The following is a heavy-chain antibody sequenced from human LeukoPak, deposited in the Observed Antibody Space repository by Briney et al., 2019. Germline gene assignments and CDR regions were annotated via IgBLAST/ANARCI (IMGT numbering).Heavy chain of an antibody. V-gene: IGHV4-59*08. J-gene: IGHJ4*02. CDR2: IDYSGNT. D-gene: IGHD6-13*01. CDR1: GVSIGRYY. Sequence: SETLSLTCTVSGVSIGRYYGSWIRQPPGKGLEWSGYIDYSGNTNPHASLKSRVTISIDTSTNQFSLKLSSLTAADTAVYYCARHGSSYSFDYWGQGTLVTVSS. CDR3: ARHGSSYSFDY.